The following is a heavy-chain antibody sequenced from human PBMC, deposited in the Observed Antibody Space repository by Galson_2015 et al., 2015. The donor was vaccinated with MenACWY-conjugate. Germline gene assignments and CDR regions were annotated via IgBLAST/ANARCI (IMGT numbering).Heavy chain of an antibody. Sequence: SLRLSCAASGFTFRRFGMHWVRQAPGKGLEWMAVISYDGSNESYADSVKGRFTISRDNSKNTLYLQMNSLRADDTAVYYCAKDWSVPYRTISYYYYMDVWGKGTTVTVTS. D-gene: IGHD1-14*01. CDR3: AKDWSVPYRTISYYYYMDV. J-gene: IGHJ6*03. V-gene: IGHV3-30*18. CDR1: GFTFRRFG. CDR2: ISYDGSNE.